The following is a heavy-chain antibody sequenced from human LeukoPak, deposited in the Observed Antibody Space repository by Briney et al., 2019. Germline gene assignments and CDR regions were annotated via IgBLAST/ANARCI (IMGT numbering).Heavy chain of an antibody. V-gene: IGHV3-7*01. CDR2: IKQDGSEK. D-gene: IGHD3-3*01. CDR1: GFTFSSYW. J-gene: IGHJ5*01. CDR3: ARDGPPVPTIFGTFDS. Sequence: GGSLRLSCAASGFTFSSYWMSWVRQAPGKGLEWVANIKQDGSEKYYVDSVKGRFTISRDNAKNSLYLQMNSLRVEDTAVYYCARDGPPVPTIFGTFDSWGQGTLVTVSS.